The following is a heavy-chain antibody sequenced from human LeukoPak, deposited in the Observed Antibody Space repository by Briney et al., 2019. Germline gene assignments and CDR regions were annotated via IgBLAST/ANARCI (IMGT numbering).Heavy chain of an antibody. CDR1: VGPISTYY. CDR2: IYYSGSS. Sequence: PSETLSLTCTVSVGPISTYYWSCIRQSPGKGLEWIGYIYYSGSSSYNPSLESRVTMSVDTSKNQFSLKLRSVTAADTAVYYCARVLVSWGVRGAPYYFDYWGQGTLVTVSS. CDR3: ARVLVSWGVRGAPYYFDY. J-gene: IGHJ4*02. V-gene: IGHV4-59*01. D-gene: IGHD3-10*01.